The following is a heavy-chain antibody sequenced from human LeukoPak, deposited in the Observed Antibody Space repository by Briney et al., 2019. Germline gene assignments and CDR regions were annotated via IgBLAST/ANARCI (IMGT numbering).Heavy chain of an antibody. CDR3: AREGDGYNLPLHFDY. J-gene: IGHJ4*02. Sequence: PGGSLRLSCAASGFTFSNYWMHWVRQAPGKGLVWVSRINGDGSSTTYADSVKGRFTVSRDNAKNSLYLQMNSLRAEDTAVYYCAREGDGYNLPLHFDYWGQGTLVTVSS. D-gene: IGHD5-24*01. CDR1: GFTFSNYW. V-gene: IGHV3-74*01. CDR2: INGDGSST.